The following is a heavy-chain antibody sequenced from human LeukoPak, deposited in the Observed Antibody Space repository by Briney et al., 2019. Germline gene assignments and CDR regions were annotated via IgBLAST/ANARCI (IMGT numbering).Heavy chain of an antibody. CDR2: IKQDGSEK. CDR1: GFTFSSYW. D-gene: IGHD6-13*01. V-gene: IGHV3-7*01. J-gene: IGHJ4*02. CDR3: ARVRHDIAAAGIYYFDY. Sequence: GGSLRLSRAASGFTFSSYWMSWVRQAPGKGLEWVANIKQDGSEKYYVDSVKGRFTISRDNAKNSLYLQMNSLRAEDTAVYYCARVRHDIAAAGIYYFDYWGQGTLVTVSS.